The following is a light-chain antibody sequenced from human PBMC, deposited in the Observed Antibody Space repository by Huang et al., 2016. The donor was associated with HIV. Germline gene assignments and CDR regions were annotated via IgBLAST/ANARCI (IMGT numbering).Light chain of an antibody. CDR3: HQYYSTRGT. CDR2: WAS. Sequence: DIVMTQSPDSLAVSLGERATINCKSSQSVLYSSNNRNYLAWYQQKPGHPPKILIYWASTRESGVPDRFSGTGSGTDFTLTISSLQAEDVAFYYCHQYYSTRGTFGQGTKVEIK. V-gene: IGKV4-1*01. CDR1: QSVLYSSNNRNY. J-gene: IGKJ1*01.